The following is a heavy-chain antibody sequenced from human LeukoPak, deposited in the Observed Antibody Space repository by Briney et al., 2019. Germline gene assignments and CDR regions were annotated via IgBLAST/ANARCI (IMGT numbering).Heavy chain of an antibody. CDR3: ARTPDYSVTT. D-gene: IGHD4-11*01. CDR2: IDPNSGGT. J-gene: IGHJ5*02. Sequence: ASVTVSCKFSGYTFTAYYMHWVRQAPGQGLEWMGRIDPNSGGTIYVHKFQGRVAMTRDTSISTAYMELSRLTSDDTAVYYCARTPDYSVTTWGQGTLVTVSS. V-gene: IGHV1-2*02. CDR1: GYTFTAYY.